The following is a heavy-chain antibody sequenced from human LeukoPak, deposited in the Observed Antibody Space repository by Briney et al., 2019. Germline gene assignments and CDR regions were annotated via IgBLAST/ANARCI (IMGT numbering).Heavy chain of an antibody. D-gene: IGHD6-19*01. Sequence: GGSLRLSCAASGFTFSNSAMSWVRQAPGKGLEWVSTLSGSGITTYYADSVKGRFTISRDNSKNTLYLQMNSLGAEDTAVYYCAKGIYSSGWSYFDYWGHGTLVTVSS. CDR3: AKGIYSSGWSYFDY. J-gene: IGHJ4*01. CDR2: LSGSGITT. V-gene: IGHV3-23*01. CDR1: GFTFSNSA.